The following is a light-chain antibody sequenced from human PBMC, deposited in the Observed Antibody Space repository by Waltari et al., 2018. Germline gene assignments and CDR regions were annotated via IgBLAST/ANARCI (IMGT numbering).Light chain of an antibody. CDR3: NTRDISGDHLV. Sequence: SSEMTQEPAVSVALGQTVRTTCQGGGLRPFYANWYQQKPGQAPLLVIYDENNRPSGIPDRFSGSRSGNTASLTISGAQAEDEADYYCNTRDISGDHLVFGSGTKVTVL. V-gene: IGLV3-19*01. CDR1: GLRPFY. J-gene: IGLJ1*01. CDR2: DEN.